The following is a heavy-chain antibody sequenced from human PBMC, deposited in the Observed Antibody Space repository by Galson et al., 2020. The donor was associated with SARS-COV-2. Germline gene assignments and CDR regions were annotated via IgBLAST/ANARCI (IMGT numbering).Heavy chain of an antibody. J-gene: IGHJ4*02. D-gene: IGHD3-16*01. CDR2: INPNSGDT. Sequence: LEWMGWINPNSGDTKYAQKFQGRVTMTRDTSISTAYMELNSLTSDDTAVYYCARGGSRVSDFWGPGTLVTVSS. CDR3: ARGGSRVSDF. V-gene: IGHV1-2*02.